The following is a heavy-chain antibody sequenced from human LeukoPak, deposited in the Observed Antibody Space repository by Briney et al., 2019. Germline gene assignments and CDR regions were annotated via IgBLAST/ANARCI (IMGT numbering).Heavy chain of an antibody. CDR1: GFTVSNSH. Sequence: PGGSLRLSCAASGFTVSNSHMRWVRQAPGKGLEWVSAIYSGGSTYYADSVKGRFTISRDNSENTVYLEMNNLRAEDTAVYYCVRGQVTMAVWGQGTLVTVSA. D-gene: IGHD3-10*01. V-gene: IGHV3-53*01. J-gene: IGHJ4*02. CDR3: VRGQVTMAV. CDR2: IYSGGST.